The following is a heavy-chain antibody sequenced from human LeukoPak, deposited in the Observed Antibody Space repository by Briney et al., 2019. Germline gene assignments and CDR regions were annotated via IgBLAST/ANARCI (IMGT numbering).Heavy chain of an antibody. CDR1: GFTFDDYA. CDR3: AKDINSGSYIDAFDI. V-gene: IGHV3-9*01. D-gene: IGHD1-26*01. J-gene: IGHJ3*02. Sequence: GGSLRLSCAASGFTFDDYAMHWVRQAPGKGLEWDSGISWNSGSIGYADSVKGRFTISRDNAKNSLYLQMNSLRAEDTALYYCAKDINSGSYIDAFDIWGQGTMVTVSS. CDR2: ISWNSGSI.